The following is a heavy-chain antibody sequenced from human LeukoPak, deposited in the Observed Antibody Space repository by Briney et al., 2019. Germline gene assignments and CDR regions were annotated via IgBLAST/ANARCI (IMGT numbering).Heavy chain of an antibody. J-gene: IGHJ5*02. CDR3: ARSGSRIQLWPRLGWFDP. CDR1: GYSISSGYY. V-gene: IGHV4-38-2*01. Sequence: KASETLSLTCAVSGYSISSGYYWGWIRQPPGKGLEWIGSIYHSGSTYYNPSLKSRVTISVDTSKNQFSLKLSSVTAADTAVYYCARSGSRIQLWPRLGWFDPWGQGTLVTVSS. CDR2: IYHSGST. D-gene: IGHD5-18*01.